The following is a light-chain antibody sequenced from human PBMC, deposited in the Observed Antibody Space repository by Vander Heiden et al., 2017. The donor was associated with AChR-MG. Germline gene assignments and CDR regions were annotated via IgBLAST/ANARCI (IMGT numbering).Light chain of an antibody. Sequence: DIQMTQSPSTLSASVGGRVTITCRASQSIGRWVAWYQQKPGKDPELLIYDASSLKSGVPSSFSGSGSGTEFTLTISSLQPDDLATYYCQQYNSNPPTFGQGTKVEIK. CDR1: QSIGRW. CDR3: QQYNSNPPT. J-gene: IGKJ1*01. CDR2: DAS. V-gene: IGKV1-5*01.